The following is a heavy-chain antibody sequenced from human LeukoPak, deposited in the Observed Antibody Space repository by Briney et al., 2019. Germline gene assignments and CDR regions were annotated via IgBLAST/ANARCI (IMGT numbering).Heavy chain of an antibody. Sequence: PSETLSLTCAVSGYSISSGYYWGWIRQPPGEGLEWIGSIYHSGSTYYSPSLKSRVTISVDTSKNQFSLKLSSVTAADTAVYYCARGPITMVRGVLPALYWFDPWGQGTLVTVSS. V-gene: IGHV4-38-2*01. J-gene: IGHJ5*02. D-gene: IGHD3-10*01. CDR2: IYHSGST. CDR3: ARGPITMVRGVLPALYWFDP. CDR1: GYSISSGYY.